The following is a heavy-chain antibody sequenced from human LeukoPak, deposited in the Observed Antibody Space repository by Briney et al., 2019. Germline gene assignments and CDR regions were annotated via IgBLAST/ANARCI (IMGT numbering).Heavy chain of an antibody. CDR1: GFTFTNYA. CDR2: ISGTGGST. D-gene: IGHD6-19*01. CDR3: AKGFDSGGWYGVDY. J-gene: IGHJ4*02. V-gene: IGHV3-23*01. Sequence: GGSLRLSCAASGFTFTNYAMTWVRQATGKGLEWVSTISGTGGSTYYTDSLRGRITISRDNSKNALYLRVSSLRAGDTAVYFCAKGFDSGGWYGVDYWGQGALVTVSS.